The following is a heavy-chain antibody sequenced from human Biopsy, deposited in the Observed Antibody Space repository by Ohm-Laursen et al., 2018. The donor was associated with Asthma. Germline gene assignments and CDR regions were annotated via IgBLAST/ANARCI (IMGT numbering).Heavy chain of an antibody. J-gene: IGHJ3*02. CDR3: ARQKLVAAEGPFDM. D-gene: IGHD1-26*01. Sequence: SLTLSLTSAVSGGSISSIFYYWGWIRQPPGKGLERIGNIYKRGQVYYNLSLKSRVTISADTSKNQFSLKLRSVTAADTAVYYRARQKLVAAEGPFDMWGQGTMVIVSS. V-gene: IGHV4-39*01. CDR1: GGSISSIFYY. CDR2: IYKRGQV.